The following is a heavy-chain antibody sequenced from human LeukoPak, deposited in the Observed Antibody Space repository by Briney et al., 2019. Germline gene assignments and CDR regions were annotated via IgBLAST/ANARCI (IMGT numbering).Heavy chain of an antibody. D-gene: IGHD3-3*01. CDR2: IWYDGSNK. CDR1: GFTFSSYS. Sequence: GGSLRLSCAASGFTFSSYSMNWVRQAPGKGLEWVAVIWYDGSNKYYADSVKGRFTISRDNSKNTLYLQMNSLRAEDTAVYYCARDTEWLFLDYWGQGTLVTVSS. CDR3: ARDTEWLFLDY. J-gene: IGHJ4*02. V-gene: IGHV3-33*08.